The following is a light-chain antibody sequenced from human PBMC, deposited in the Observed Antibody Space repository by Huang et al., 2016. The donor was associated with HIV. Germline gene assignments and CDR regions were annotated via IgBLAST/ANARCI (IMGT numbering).Light chain of an antibody. J-gene: IGKJ1*01. CDR3: QQYGSSPRT. CDR1: QGVSSSF. Sequence: VLTHSPGTLSLSPGERATLSCRTIQGVSSSFLDWYQQKPGQATRLLDDGASSRATGIPDRFSGSGSGTDFTLTISRLEPEDFAVYYCQQYGSSPRTFGQGTKVEIK. V-gene: IGKV3-20*01. CDR2: GAS.